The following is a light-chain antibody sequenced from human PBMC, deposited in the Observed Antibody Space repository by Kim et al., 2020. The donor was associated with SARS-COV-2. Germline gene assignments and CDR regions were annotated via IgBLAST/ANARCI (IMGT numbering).Light chain of an antibody. CDR2: WAS. CDR1: QSVLYSSNNQNY. V-gene: IGKV4-1*01. CDR3: QQYYSTPYT. Sequence: TATINCKSSQSVLYSSNNQNYLAWYQEKTGQPPKLLIYWASTREYGVPDRFSGSGSGTDFTLTISSLQAEDVAVYYCQQYYSTPYTFGQGTKLEI. J-gene: IGKJ2*01.